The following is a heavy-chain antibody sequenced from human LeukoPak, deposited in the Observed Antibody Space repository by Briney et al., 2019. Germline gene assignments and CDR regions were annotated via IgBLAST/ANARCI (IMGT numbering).Heavy chain of an antibody. J-gene: IGHJ4*02. CDR2: IYSGGST. D-gene: IGHD6-13*01. CDR1: GFTVSSNY. V-gene: IGHV3-66*01. Sequence: GGSLRLSCAASGFTVSSNYMSWVRQAPGKGLEWVSVIYSGGSTYYADSVKGRFTISRDNSKNTLYLQMNSLRAEDTAVYYCAKVRIAAAGTGGDYWGQGTLVTVSS. CDR3: AKVRIAAAGTGGDY.